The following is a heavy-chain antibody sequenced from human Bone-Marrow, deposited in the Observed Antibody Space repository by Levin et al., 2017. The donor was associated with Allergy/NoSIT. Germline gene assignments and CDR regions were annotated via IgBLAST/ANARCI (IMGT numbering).Heavy chain of an antibody. CDR3: ARVGNYAVVADAFDL. D-gene: IGHD1-7*01. Sequence: LSLTCAASQFIFDDHAMSWVRQAPGKGLEWVSGITWNSGTTGYADSVKGRFTISRDNAKNTLYLQMNSLRVEDTALYYCARVGNYAVVADAFDLWGQGTMVTVSS. CDR1: QFIFDDHA. V-gene: IGHV3-20*04. CDR2: ITWNSGTT. J-gene: IGHJ3*01.